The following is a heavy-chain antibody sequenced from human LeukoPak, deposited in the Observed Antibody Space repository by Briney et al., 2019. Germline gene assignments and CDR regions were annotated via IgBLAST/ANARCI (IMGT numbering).Heavy chain of an antibody. CDR1: GFTFSNYA. D-gene: IGHD3-3*01. J-gene: IGHJ6*02. CDR2: ISAGGVSLFSGSGSAA. Sequence: GGSLRLSCVASGFTFSNYAMIWVRQAPGKGPQWVSVISAGGVSLFSGSGSAAYYADSVGGRFTISRDNSKNTLYLQMNSLRAEDTAVYYCASALNDFWSGYSPYYYYGMDVWGQGTTVTVSS. V-gene: IGHV3-23*01. CDR3: ASALNDFWSGYSPYYYYGMDV.